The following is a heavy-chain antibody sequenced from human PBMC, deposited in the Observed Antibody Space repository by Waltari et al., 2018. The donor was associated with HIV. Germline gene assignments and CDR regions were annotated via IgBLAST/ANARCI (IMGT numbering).Heavy chain of an antibody. J-gene: IGHJ4*02. CDR2: IKEDGSEK. CDR3: ARDPEGYTLGGGDFDY. CDR1: GFTFRNYW. V-gene: IGHV3-7*01. D-gene: IGHD5-12*01. Sequence: EVQLVESGGGLVQPGGSLRISCAASGFTFRNYWMTWVRQAPGKGLEWVANIKEDGSEKYYVDSVKGRFTISRDNAKKSLYLQMNSLRVEDTAVYYCARDPEGYTLGGGDFDYWGQGTQVTVSS.